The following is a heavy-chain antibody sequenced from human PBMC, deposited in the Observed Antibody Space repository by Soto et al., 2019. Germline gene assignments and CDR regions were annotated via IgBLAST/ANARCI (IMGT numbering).Heavy chain of an antibody. CDR3: ARSCSGGTCYSPLNSKGALDT. Sequence: HEQLEQSGAEGKEPGSSVKVSCRASGDTFNSYTFSWVRQAPGQGLEGMGGITPSLKTPTYTQNLQGRVTSKAAEAARTVDMDLRSLRDEDTAMYDCARSCSGGTCYSPLNSKGALDTWGQGTRVTVS. J-gene: IGHJ3*02. CDR1: GDTFNSYT. D-gene: IGHD2-15*01. CDR2: ITPSLKTP. V-gene: IGHV1-69*01.